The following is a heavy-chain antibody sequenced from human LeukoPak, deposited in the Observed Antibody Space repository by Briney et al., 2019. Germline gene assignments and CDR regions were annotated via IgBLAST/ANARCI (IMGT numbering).Heavy chain of an antibody. Sequence: GGSLRLSCAASGFTFSDYYMSWLRQAPGKGLEWVSYISSSGSTIYYADSVKGRFTISRDNAKNSLYLQMNSLRAEDTAVYYCASGKQGETNYFDYWGQGTLVTVSS. V-gene: IGHV3-11*04. CDR1: GFTFSDYY. CDR3: ASGKQGETNYFDY. D-gene: IGHD3-16*01. J-gene: IGHJ4*02. CDR2: ISSSGSTI.